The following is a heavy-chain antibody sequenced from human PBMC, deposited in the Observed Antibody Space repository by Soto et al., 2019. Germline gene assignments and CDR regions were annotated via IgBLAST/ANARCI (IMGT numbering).Heavy chain of an antibody. D-gene: IGHD6-19*01. Sequence: EVQLLESGGGLVQPGGSLRLSCAASGFTFSSYAMSWVRQAPGKGLEWVSGISGSGGSTYYADSVKGRFTISRDNSKNTLQLQMNSRRVEDTAVYYCAKSLEAVAGRDAFDIWGQGTMVTVSS. J-gene: IGHJ3*02. CDR1: GFTFSSYA. CDR3: AKSLEAVAGRDAFDI. CDR2: ISGSGGST. V-gene: IGHV3-23*01.